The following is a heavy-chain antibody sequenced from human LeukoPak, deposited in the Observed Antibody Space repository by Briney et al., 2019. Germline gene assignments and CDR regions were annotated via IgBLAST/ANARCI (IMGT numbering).Heavy chain of an antibody. CDR3: ARHRKGHGSGRAMDY. Sequence: GESLKISCKGSGYSFTSYWIGWVLQMPGKVLEWMGIIYPGDSDTRYSPSFQGQVTISADKSISTAYLQWSSLKASDTAMYYCARHRKGHGSGRAMDYWGQGTLVTVSS. CDR2: IYPGDSDT. J-gene: IGHJ4*02. D-gene: IGHD3-10*01. V-gene: IGHV5-51*01. CDR1: GYSFTSYW.